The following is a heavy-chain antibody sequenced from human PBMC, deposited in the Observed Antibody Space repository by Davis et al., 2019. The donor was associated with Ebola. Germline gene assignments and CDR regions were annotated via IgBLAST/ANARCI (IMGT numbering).Heavy chain of an antibody. V-gene: IGHV3-21*01. CDR3: ARTGSMVRGVLYYYYGMDV. CDR1: GFTFSSYS. Sequence: PGGSLRLSCAASGFTFSSYSMNWVRQAPGKGLEWVSSISSSSSYIYYADSVKGRFTISRDNAKNSLYLQMNSLRAEDTAVYYCARTGSMVRGVLYYYYGMDVWGKGTTVTVSS. J-gene: IGHJ6*04. D-gene: IGHD3-10*01. CDR2: ISSSSSYI.